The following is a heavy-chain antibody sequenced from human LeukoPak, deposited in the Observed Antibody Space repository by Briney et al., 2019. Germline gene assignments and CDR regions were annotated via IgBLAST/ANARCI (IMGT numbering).Heavy chain of an antibody. Sequence: GSLRLSCAASGFTFSGYWMSWVRQAPGKGLEWVSAISGSGSTTYYADSVKGRFTIPRDNSKDTLFLQMNTLRAEDAAVYYCAGGAGVYYYGMDVWGQGTSVTVSS. CDR1: GFTFSGYW. V-gene: IGHV3-23*01. J-gene: IGHJ6*02. CDR2: ISGSGSTT. CDR3: AGGAGVYYYGMDV.